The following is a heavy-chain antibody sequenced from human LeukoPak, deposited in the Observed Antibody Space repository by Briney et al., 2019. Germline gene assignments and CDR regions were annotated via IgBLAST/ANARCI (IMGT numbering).Heavy chain of an antibody. J-gene: IGHJ4*02. CDR3: ARGDFNVGHFDY. V-gene: IGHV4-34*01. CDR2: INHSGST. D-gene: IGHD3-3*01. CDR1: GGSFSGYY. Sequence: PETLSLTCAVYGGSFSGYYWSWIRQPPGKGLEWIGEINHSGSTNYNPSLKSRVTISVDTSKNQFSLKLSSVTAADTAVYYCARGDFNVGHFDYWGQGTLVTVSS.